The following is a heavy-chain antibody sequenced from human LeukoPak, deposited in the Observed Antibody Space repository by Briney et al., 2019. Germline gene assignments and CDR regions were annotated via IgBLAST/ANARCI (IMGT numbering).Heavy chain of an antibody. J-gene: IGHJ6*04. Sequence: PSQTLSLTCALAARSISSSNWGSWVRQPPGKGLEWSGEIYHSGNTNYNPSLKSRVTISVDKSKNQFSLKLSSVTAADTAVYYCARDRAYSSSWPYYYYGMDVWGKGTTVTVSS. V-gene: IGHV4-4*02. CDR2: IYHSGNT. D-gene: IGHD6-13*01. CDR3: ARDRAYSSSWPYYYYGMDV. CDR1: ARSISSSNW.